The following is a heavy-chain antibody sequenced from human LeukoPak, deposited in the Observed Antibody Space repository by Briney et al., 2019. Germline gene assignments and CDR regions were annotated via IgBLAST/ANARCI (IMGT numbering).Heavy chain of an antibody. D-gene: IGHD3-9*01. CDR2: INSDGSST. CDR1: GFTFSSYW. V-gene: IGHV3-74*01. CDR3: AREGKISAPGAFDI. Sequence: GGSLRLSCAASGFTFSSYWMHWVRQAPGKGLVWVSRINSDGSSTSYADSVKGRFTISRDNAKNTLYLQMNSLRAEDTAVYYCAREGKISAPGAFDIWGQGTLVTVSS. J-gene: IGHJ4*02.